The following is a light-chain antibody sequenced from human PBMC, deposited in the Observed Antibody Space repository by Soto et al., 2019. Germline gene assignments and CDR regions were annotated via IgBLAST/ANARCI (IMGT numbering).Light chain of an antibody. J-gene: IGKJ1*01. CDR3: QQFGSSPLT. V-gene: IGKV3-20*01. CDR2: GAS. CDR1: QSVSSSY. Sequence: EIVLTQSPGTLSLSPGERATLSCRASQSVSSSYLAWYQQKPGQAPRLLIYGASGRATGIPDRLSGSGSGTDFALTISRLEPEDFVVYYCQQFGSSPLTFGQGTKVEI.